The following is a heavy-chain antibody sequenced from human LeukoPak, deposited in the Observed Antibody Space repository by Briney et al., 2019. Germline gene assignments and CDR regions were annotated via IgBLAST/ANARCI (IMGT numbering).Heavy chain of an antibody. Sequence: GESLKISCKGSGYSFTNYWIGWVRQMPGKGLEWMGIIYPGDSDTRYSPSFQGQVTISADKSISTAYLQWSSLKASDTAMYYCARHSYYYDSSGHTSTFDYWGQGTLVTVSS. D-gene: IGHD3-22*01. CDR1: GYSFTNYW. V-gene: IGHV5-51*01. J-gene: IGHJ4*02. CDR3: ARHSYYYDSSGHTSTFDY. CDR2: IYPGDSDT.